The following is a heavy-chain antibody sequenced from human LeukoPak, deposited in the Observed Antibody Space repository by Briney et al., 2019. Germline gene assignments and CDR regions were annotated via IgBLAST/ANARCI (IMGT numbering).Heavy chain of an antibody. Sequence: SETLSLTCTVSCGSISSYYWSWVRQPPGKGLEWIGYIYYSGSTNYNPSLKSRVTISVDTSKNQFSLKLSSVTAADTAVYYCARVSGGWYYFDYWGQGTLVTVSS. D-gene: IGHD6-19*01. CDR1: CGSISSYY. V-gene: IGHV4-59*01. CDR3: ARVSGGWYYFDY. J-gene: IGHJ4*02. CDR2: IYYSGST.